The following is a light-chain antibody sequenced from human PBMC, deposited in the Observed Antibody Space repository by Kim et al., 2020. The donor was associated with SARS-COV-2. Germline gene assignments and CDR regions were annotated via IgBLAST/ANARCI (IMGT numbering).Light chain of an antibody. CDR2: GAS. V-gene: IGKV3-20*01. Sequence: PGERATLSCRASQSISSSYLAWYQQKPGQAPSLLIYGASGRATGIPDRFSGSGSGTDFTLTISRLEPEDFAVYYCQQYGSSRLTFGGGTKVDIK. CDR3: QQYGSSRLT. J-gene: IGKJ4*01. CDR1: QSISSSY.